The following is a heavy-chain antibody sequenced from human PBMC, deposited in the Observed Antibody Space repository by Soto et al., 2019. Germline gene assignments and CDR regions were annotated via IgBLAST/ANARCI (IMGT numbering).Heavy chain of an antibody. J-gene: IGHJ6*04. CDR1: GYTFTSYG. CDR2: INAANGDT. V-gene: IGHV1-3*01. Sequence: ASVKVSCKASGYTFTSYGIHWVRQAPGQRLEWMGWINAANGDTKYSPKFQGRVTITRDTSASTAYMELSSLRSEDTAVYYCARGGIREPRPDYTGMAFGGKGTRVTAPS. D-gene: IGHD4-4*01. CDR3: ARGGIREPRPDYTGMAF.